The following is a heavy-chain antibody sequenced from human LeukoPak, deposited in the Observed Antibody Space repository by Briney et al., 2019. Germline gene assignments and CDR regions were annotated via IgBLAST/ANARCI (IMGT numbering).Heavy chain of an antibody. CDR2: IYYSGTT. D-gene: IGHD6-19*01. Sequence: SETLSLTCTVSGGPISSYYWSWIRQPPGKGLEWIGYIYYSGTTSYNSSLKSRVTISVDTSKNQLSLKLTSVTAADTAVYYCARWDDSAWGFGNWGPGTLVTVSS. V-gene: IGHV4-59*08. CDR1: GGPISSYY. CDR3: ARWDDSAWGFGN. J-gene: IGHJ4*02.